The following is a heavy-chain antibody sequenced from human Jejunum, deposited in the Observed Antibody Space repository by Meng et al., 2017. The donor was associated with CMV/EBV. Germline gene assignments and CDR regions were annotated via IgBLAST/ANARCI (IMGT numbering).Heavy chain of an antibody. V-gene: IGHV4-4*07. CDR3: ARESGSYYWFDP. Sequence: QVRLQGWGPGRVKSSETLSLTCFVSAGSISGYYWSWIRQPAGKGLEWIGRIYTSGSTHYNPSLKGRLTMSVDLSNNQISLKLRSVTAADTAVYYCARESGSYYWFDPWGQGTLVTVSS. D-gene: IGHD1-26*01. CDR2: IYTSGST. CDR1: AGSISGYY. J-gene: IGHJ5*02.